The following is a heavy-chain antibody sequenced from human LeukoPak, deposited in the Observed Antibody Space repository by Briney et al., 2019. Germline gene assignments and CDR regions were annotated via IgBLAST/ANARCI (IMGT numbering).Heavy chain of an antibody. CDR1: GVSFSGYY. V-gene: IGHV4-34*01. J-gene: IGHJ2*01. D-gene: IGHD6-19*01. CDR2: INHSGST. Sequence: SETLSLTCAVYGVSFSGYYWSWIRQPPGKGLEWIEEINHSGSTNYNPFLKSRVTISVDTSKNQFSLKLSSVTAADTAVYYCAREESSGWYSHWYFDLWGRGTLVTVSS. CDR3: AREESSGWYSHWYFDL.